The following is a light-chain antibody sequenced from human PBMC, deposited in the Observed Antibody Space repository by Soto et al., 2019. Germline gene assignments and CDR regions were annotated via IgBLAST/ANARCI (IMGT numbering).Light chain of an antibody. CDR2: GAS. Sequence: EIVLTQSPGTLSLSPGKRATLSCRASQSASSSYLAWYQQKPGQAPRLLIYGASSRATGIPDRFSGSGSGTDFTLTISRLEPEDFAVYYCQQYGSPLRTFGQGTKVEIK. V-gene: IGKV3-20*01. J-gene: IGKJ1*01. CDR1: QSASSSY. CDR3: QQYGSPLRT.